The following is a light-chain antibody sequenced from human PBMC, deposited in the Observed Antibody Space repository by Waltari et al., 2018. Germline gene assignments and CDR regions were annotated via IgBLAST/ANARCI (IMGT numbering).Light chain of an antibody. CDR2: AAS. V-gene: IGLV2-8*01. J-gene: IGLJ2*01. CDR3: SSYAGSNNLV. CDR1: TSAVGGCTD. Sequence: QSALTQPPSASGSPGQSVTIPCPGTTSAVGGCTDVSWYQQHPGKAPKPIIYAASKRPSGVPDRFSGSKSGNTASLTVSGLQAEDEADYYCSSYAGSNNLVFGGGTKLTVL.